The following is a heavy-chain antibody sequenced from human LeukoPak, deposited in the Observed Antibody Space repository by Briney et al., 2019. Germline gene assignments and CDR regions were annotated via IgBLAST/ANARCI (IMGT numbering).Heavy chain of an antibody. CDR1: GYTFTSFD. CDR3: ARADYEGNNWRDDAFDI. CDR2: MNPKRGSA. Sequence: GASVKVSCKASGYTFTSFDINWVRQATGQRLGWMGWMNPKRGSAGYARNFQGRVTFTRDTSISTAYMELSSLTSEDTAVYYCARADYEGNNWRDDAFDIWGQGTMVTVSS. D-gene: IGHD1-1*01. V-gene: IGHV1-8*03. J-gene: IGHJ3*02.